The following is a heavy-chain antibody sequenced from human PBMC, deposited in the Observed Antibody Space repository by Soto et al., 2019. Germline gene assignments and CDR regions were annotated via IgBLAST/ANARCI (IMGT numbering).Heavy chain of an antibody. Sequence: ASVKVSCKASGYTFTGYYMHWVRQAPGQGLEWMGWINPNSGGTNYAQKFQGRVTMTRDTSISTAYMKLRSLRSDDTAVYYCARDLDYYGSGSYSGYWGQGTLVIVS. V-gene: IGHV1-2*02. CDR3: ARDLDYYGSGSYSGY. CDR1: GYTFTGYY. D-gene: IGHD3-10*01. J-gene: IGHJ4*02. CDR2: INPNSGGT.